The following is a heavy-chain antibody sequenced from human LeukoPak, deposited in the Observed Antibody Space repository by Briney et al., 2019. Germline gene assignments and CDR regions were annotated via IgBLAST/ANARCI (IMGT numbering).Heavy chain of an antibody. CDR1: GGSISSYY. Sequence: SETLSLTCTASGGSISSYYWSWIRQPPGKGLEWIGYIYYSGSTNYNPSLKSRVTISVDTSKNQFSLKLSSVTAADTAVYYCARAGKSLYSSTTWMDYWGQGTLVTVSS. V-gene: IGHV4-59*01. CDR3: ARAGKSLYSSTTWMDY. CDR2: IYYSGST. D-gene: IGHD6-13*01. J-gene: IGHJ4*02.